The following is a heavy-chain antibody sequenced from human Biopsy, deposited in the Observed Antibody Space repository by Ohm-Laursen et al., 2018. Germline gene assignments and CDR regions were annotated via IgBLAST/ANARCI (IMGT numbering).Heavy chain of an antibody. CDR3: VKQWGGYNFDY. CDR1: GFTFHTYA. CDR2: IDVSDYNT. D-gene: IGHD2-2*02. J-gene: IGHJ4*02. V-gene: IGHV3-23*01. Sequence: SLRLSCAASGFTFHTYAMNWVRQAPGKGLEWVAHIDVSDYNTYYADSVRGRFTISRDNSKQMVHLEINSLTADDTAVYYCVKQWGGYNFDYWGQGTPVTVSS.